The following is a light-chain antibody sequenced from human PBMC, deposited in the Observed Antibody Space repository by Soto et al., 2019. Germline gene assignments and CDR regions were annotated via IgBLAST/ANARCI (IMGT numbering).Light chain of an antibody. Sequence: DIQMTQSPSTLSASVGDRVTITCRASQSISSWLAWYQQKPGKAPKLLIYDASSSESGVPSRFSGSGSGTEFTLTISSLQPDDFATYYCQQYNSRFTFGPGTKVDIK. CDR1: QSISSW. CDR2: DAS. V-gene: IGKV1-5*01. J-gene: IGKJ3*01. CDR3: QQYNSRFT.